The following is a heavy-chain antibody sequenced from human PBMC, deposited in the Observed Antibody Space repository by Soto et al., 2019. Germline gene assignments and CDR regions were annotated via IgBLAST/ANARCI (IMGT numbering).Heavy chain of an antibody. CDR1: GFTFSSYA. CDR3: ARDRLRYNWNDFPYYYYGMDV. V-gene: IGHV3-30-3*01. CDR2: ISYDGSNK. Sequence: QVQLVESGGGVVQPGRSLRLSCAASGFTFSSYAMHWVRQAPGKGLEWVAVISYDGSNKYYADSVKGRFTISRDNSKNTLYRQMNGLRAEDTAVYYCARDRLRYNWNDFPYYYYGMDVWGQGTTVTVSS. J-gene: IGHJ6*02. D-gene: IGHD1-1*01.